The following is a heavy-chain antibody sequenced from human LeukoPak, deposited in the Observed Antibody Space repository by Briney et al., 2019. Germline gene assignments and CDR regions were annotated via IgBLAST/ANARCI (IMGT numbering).Heavy chain of an antibody. Sequence: GGSLRLSCAASGFTFSSYWMHWVRQAPGKGLVWVSGINSDGSTTGYAGSVKGRFTISRDNAKNTLYLQMNSLRAEDTAVYYCARGPRIVGAIDYWGQGTLVTVSS. J-gene: IGHJ4*02. CDR3: ARGPRIVGAIDY. D-gene: IGHD1-26*01. CDR1: GFTFSSYW. CDR2: INSDGSTT. V-gene: IGHV3-74*01.